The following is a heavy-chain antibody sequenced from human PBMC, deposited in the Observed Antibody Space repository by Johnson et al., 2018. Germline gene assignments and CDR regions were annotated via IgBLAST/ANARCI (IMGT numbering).Heavy chain of an antibody. D-gene: IGHD3-16*01. J-gene: IGHJ6*02. CDR3: GTSRGDGVARGMDV. CDR2: ISSSGSTI. CDR1: GFTFSDYY. V-gene: IGHV3-11*01. Sequence: QVQLVQSGGGLVKPGGSLRLSCAASGFTFSDYYMSWIRQAPGKGLEWVSYISSSGSTIYYADSVKGRFTISRDNAKNSLYLQMNSLRAEETAVYYCGTSRGDGVARGMDVWGQGTTVTVSS.